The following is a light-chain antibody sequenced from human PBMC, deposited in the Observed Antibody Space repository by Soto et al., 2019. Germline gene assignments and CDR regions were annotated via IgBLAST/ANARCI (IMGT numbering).Light chain of an antibody. J-gene: IGKJ5*01. Sequence: DVQMTQAPSTMSGSVADIVTITFRASQAVPNNMAWYQQKAGKPPKXLIYEDSTLHSGVPSRFSGSGSGTDFTLTISSLQPEDFETYYCQQSYSTWITFGQGTRLEIK. CDR3: QQSYSTWIT. CDR1: QAVPNN. CDR2: EDS. V-gene: IGKV1-39*01.